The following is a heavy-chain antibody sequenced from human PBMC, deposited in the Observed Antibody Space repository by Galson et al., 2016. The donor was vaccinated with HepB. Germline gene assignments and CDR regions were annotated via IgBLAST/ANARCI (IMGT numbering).Heavy chain of an antibody. CDR1: GYTFSRSA. CDR2: IDAGNGKT. Sequence: SCKASGYTFSRSAMHWVRQAPGQRLEWMGWIDAGNGKTKYSQKFQGRVTITRDTSASTVYMELSSLRSEDTAVYYCARDSRYSSGRKIWFDPWGQGTLVTVSS. J-gene: IGHJ5*02. CDR3: ARDSRYSSGRKIWFDP. V-gene: IGHV1-3*01. D-gene: IGHD6-19*01.